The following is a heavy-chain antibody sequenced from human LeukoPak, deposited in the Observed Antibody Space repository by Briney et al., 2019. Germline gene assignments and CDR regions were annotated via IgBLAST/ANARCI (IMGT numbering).Heavy chain of an antibody. V-gene: IGHV4-59*11. CDR3: AFAPNTFYFDL. D-gene: IGHD2/OR15-2a*01. CDR1: GGSISNHY. J-gene: IGHJ4*02. Sequence: SETLSLTCSVFGGSISNHYWSWIRQAPGKRLEWIGYVHYSGSTNYNPSLKSRLTLSLDRSNNQFSLNLRSVTAADTAVYHCAFAPNTFYFDLWGQGTLVTVSS. CDR2: VHYSGST.